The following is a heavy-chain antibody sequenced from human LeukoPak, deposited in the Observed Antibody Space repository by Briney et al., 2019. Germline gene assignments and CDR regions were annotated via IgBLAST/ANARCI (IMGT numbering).Heavy chain of an antibody. V-gene: IGHV1-18*01. J-gene: IGHJ5*02. CDR1: GYTFTSYG. CDR2: ISAYNGNT. Sequence: ASVKVSCKASGYTFTSYGISWVRQAPGQGLEWMGWISAYNGNTNYAQKLQGRVTVTTDTSTSTAYMELRSLRSDDTAVYYCARVEDYVWGSYHIIPKDNNWIDPWGQGTLVTVSS. CDR3: ARVEDYVWGSYHIIPKDNNWIDP. D-gene: IGHD3-16*02.